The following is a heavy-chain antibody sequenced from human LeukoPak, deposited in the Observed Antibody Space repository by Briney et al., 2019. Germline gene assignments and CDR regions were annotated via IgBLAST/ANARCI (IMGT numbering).Heavy chain of an antibody. J-gene: IGHJ4*02. CDR2: ISSGGSTI. D-gene: IGHD1-26*01. V-gene: IGHV3-48*03. CDR1: GFTFSSYE. Sequence: PGGSLRLSCAASGFTFSSYEMNWVRQAPGKGLEWVSYISSGGSTIYYADSVKGRSTISRDNSKNSLYLQMNSLRAEDTAVYYCARDKVGATYYFDYWGQGTLVTVSS. CDR3: ARDKVGATYYFDY.